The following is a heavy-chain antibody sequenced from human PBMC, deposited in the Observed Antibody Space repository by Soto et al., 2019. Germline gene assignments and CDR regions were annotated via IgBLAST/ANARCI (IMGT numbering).Heavy chain of an antibody. CDR2: INHSGST. Sequence: SETLSLTCSVYGGSFSGYYWSWIRQPPGKGLEWIGEINHSGSTNYNPSLKSRVTISVDTSKNQFSLKLSSVTAADTAVYYCARDSLPEWPLDYWGQGTLVTVSS. CDR1: GGSFSGYY. D-gene: IGHD3-3*01. CDR3: ARDSLPEWPLDY. J-gene: IGHJ4*02. V-gene: IGHV4-34*01.